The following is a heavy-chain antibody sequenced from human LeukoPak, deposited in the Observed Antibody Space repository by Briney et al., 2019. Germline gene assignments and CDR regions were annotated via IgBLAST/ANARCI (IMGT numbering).Heavy chain of an antibody. Sequence: EGSLKLPCAASGFTFSTTRMSWVRQAPGKGLEWGGRVKSKNDGGTTEFAAPVKGRCTISRDDSKDTVYLQMNSLKTEDTAVYYCTTVSATGTPFLWGQGTLVTVSS. D-gene: IGHD1-1*01. CDR3: TTVSATGTPFL. CDR2: VKSKNDGGTT. J-gene: IGHJ4*02. V-gene: IGHV3-15*01. CDR1: GFTFSTTR.